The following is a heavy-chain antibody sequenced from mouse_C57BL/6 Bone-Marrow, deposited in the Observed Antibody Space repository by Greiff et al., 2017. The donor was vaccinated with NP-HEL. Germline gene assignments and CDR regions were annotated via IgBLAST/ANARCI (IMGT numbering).Heavy chain of an antibody. J-gene: IGHJ2*01. Sequence: QVQLQQSGAELVKPGASVKMSCKASGYTFTSYWITWVKQRPGQGLEWIGDIYPGSGSTNYNEKFKSKATLTVDTSSSTAYMQLSSLTSEDSAVYYCARELITTVVAPYYFDYWGQGTTLTVSS. CDR1: GYTFTSYW. V-gene: IGHV1-55*01. CDR2: IYPGSGST. CDR3: ARELITTVVAPYYFDY. D-gene: IGHD1-1*01.